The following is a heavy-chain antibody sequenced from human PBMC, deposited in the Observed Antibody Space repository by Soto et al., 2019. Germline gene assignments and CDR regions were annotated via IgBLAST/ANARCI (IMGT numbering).Heavy chain of an antibody. D-gene: IGHD3-10*01. CDR1: GFTFDDYA. J-gene: IGHJ3*02. V-gene: IGHV3-9*01. Sequence: GGSLRLSCAASGFTFDDYAMHWVRQAPGKGLEWVSGISWNSGSIGYADSVKGRFTISRDNAKNSLYLQMNSLRAEDTALYYCAKEGSPWFGENDAFDIWGQGTMVTVSS. CDR2: ISWNSGSI. CDR3: AKEGSPWFGENDAFDI.